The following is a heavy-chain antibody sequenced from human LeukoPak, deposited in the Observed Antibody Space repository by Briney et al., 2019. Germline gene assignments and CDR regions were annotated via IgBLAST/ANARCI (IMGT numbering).Heavy chain of an antibody. CDR1: GFTFSGSA. Sequence: PGGSLRLSCAASGFTFSGSAMHWVRQAPGKGLEWVAFIRYDGSNKYYADSVKGRFTISRDNSKNTLYLQMNSLRAEDTAVYYCANRVIAVAGSYYYYYMDVWGKGTTVTISS. CDR2: IRYDGSNK. J-gene: IGHJ6*03. D-gene: IGHD6-19*01. V-gene: IGHV3-30*02. CDR3: ANRVIAVAGSYYYYYMDV.